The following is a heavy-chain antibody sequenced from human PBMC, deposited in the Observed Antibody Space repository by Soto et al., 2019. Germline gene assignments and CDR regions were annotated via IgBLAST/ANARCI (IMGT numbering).Heavy chain of an antibody. CDR3: ARDPEEGSSWWFDY. CDR2: ISSSGSTI. J-gene: IGHJ4*02. V-gene: IGHV3-11*04. CDR1: GFTFSDYY. D-gene: IGHD6-13*01. Sequence: GGSLRLSCAASGFTFSDYYMSWIRQAPGKGLEWVSYISSSGSTIYYADSVKGRFTISRDNSKNTLYLQMNSLRTEDTAVYYCARDPEEGSSWWFDYWGQGTLVTVSS.